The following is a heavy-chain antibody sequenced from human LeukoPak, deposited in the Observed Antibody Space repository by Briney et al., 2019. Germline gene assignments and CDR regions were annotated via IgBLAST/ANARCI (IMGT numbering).Heavy chain of an antibody. CDR2: MYYSGSV. D-gene: IGHD3-3*01. CDR3: ARHVSTYYDL. J-gene: IGHJ4*02. CDR1: GGSIRSYF. V-gene: IGHV4-59*08. Sequence: ASETLSLTCNVSGGSIRSYFWSWIRQPPGKGLEWIGYMYYSGSVTYNPSLKSRVSISPDTSKNQFSLKLTSVTAADTAMYYCARHVSTYYDLWGQGTLVTVSS.